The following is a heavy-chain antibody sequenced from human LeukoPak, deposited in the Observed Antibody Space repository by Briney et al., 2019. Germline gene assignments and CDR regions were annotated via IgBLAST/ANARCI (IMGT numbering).Heavy chain of an antibody. D-gene: IGHD3-22*01. CDR3: ARDRAYYDASGYYLGY. J-gene: IGHJ4*02. CDR2: INPSNGVT. CDR1: GYTFTDYY. V-gene: IGHV1-2*02. Sequence: GASVKVSCKASGYTFTDYYVHWVRQAPGQGLEWMGWINPSNGVTNYAQKFQGRVTMTRDTSISTAYMELGRLRSDDTAVYYCARDRAYYDASGYYLGYWGQGTLVTVSS.